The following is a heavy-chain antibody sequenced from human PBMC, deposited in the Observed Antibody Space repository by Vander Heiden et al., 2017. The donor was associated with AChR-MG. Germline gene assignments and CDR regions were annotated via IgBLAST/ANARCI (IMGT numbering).Heavy chain of an antibody. D-gene: IGHD3-22*01. Sequence: EVQLVESGGGLVKPGGSLRLSCAASGFTFSSYSMNWVRQAPGKGLEWVSSISSSSSYIYYADSVKGRFTISRDNAKNSLYLQMNSLRAEDTAVYYCARDYGYDSRAYYFDYWGQVTLVTVSS. CDR3: ARDYGYDSRAYYFDY. J-gene: IGHJ4*02. CDR2: ISSSSSYI. CDR1: GFTFSSYS. V-gene: IGHV3-21*01.